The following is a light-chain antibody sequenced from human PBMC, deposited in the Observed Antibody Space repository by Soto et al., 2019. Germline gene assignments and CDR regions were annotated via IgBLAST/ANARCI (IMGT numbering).Light chain of an antibody. V-gene: IGLV2-11*01. Sequence: QSALTQPRSVSGSPGQSVTISCTGTGNDVGAYNYVSWYQQHPGRPPKLLIYGVVRWPSGVPDRFSGSKSGNTASLTISGLQAEDEADYFCCSYAGGYTYLFGTGTKVPS. J-gene: IGLJ1*01. CDR3: CSYAGGYTYL. CDR1: GNDVGAYNY. CDR2: GVV.